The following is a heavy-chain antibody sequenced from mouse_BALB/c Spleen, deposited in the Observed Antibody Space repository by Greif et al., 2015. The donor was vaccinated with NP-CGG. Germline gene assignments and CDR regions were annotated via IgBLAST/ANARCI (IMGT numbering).Heavy chain of an antibody. J-gene: IGHJ4*01. CDR2: IWAGGST. CDR3: ARDLEDYAMDY. Sequence: VKLVEPGPGLVAPSQSLSITCTVSGFSLTSYGVHWVRQPPGKGLEWLGVIWAGGSTNYNSAPMSRLSISKDNSKSXVLLKMNSLQTDDTAMYYCARDLEDYAMDYWGQGTSVTVSA. CDR1: GFSLTSYG. V-gene: IGHV2-9*02.